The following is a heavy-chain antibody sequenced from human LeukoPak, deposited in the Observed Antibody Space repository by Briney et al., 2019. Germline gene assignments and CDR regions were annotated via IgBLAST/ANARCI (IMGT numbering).Heavy chain of an antibody. D-gene: IGHD2-15*01. Sequence: ASLKVSCKVSGYTFTGYYIHWVRLAPGQGLAWMGRINSNNGVSNYAQRFQGRVTMTRDTSISTAYMELSGLTSDDTAVYYCARRFCTGGSCYPDYWGQGTLVTVSS. CDR1: GYTFTGYY. V-gene: IGHV1-2*02. CDR2: INSNNGVS. J-gene: IGHJ4*02. CDR3: ARRFCTGGSCYPDY.